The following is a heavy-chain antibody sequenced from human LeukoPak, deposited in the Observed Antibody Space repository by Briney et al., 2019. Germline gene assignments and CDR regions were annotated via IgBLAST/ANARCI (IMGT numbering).Heavy chain of an antibody. CDR1: GGSISSSNW. J-gene: IGHJ4*02. CDR3: ARSIWFGELFSVY. V-gene: IGHV4-4*02. CDR2: IYHSGST. D-gene: IGHD3-10*01. Sequence: PSETLSLTCAVSGGSISSSNWWSWDRQPPGKGLEWIGEIYHSGSTNYNPSLKSRVTISVDKSKNQFSLKLSSVTAADTAVYYCARSIWFGELFSVYWGQGTLVTVSS.